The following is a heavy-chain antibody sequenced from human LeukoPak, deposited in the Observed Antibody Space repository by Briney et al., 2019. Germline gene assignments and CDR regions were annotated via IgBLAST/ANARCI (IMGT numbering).Heavy chain of an antibody. Sequence: SVKVSCKASGGTFSSYAISWVRQAPGQGLEWMGGIIPIFGTANYAQKLQGRVTMTTDTSTSTAYMELRSLRSDDTAVYYCARDPYYYDSSGYQLDVWGQGTTVTVSS. J-gene: IGHJ6*02. V-gene: IGHV1-69*05. D-gene: IGHD3-22*01. CDR3: ARDPYYYDSSGYQLDV. CDR1: GGTFSSYA. CDR2: IIPIFGTA.